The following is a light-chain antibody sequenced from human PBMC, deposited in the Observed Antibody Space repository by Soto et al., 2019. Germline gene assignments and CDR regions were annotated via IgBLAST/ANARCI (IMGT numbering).Light chain of an antibody. CDR2: QVN. Sequence: QSLLTQPASVSGSPGQSVTISCTGPRSDIGDSNFISWYQHSPGKAPRLLIYQVNNRPSGVSGRFSGSKAGNTASLTISGLLDDDEADYFCASFRSGTILVFGSGTKVTV. CDR3: ASFRSGTILV. J-gene: IGLJ1*01. CDR1: RSDIGDSNF. V-gene: IGLV2-14*01.